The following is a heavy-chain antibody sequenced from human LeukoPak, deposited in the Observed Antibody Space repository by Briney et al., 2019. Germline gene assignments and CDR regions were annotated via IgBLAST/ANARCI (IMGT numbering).Heavy chain of an antibody. Sequence: SETLSLTCAVYGGSFSGDYWSWIRQPPGKGLEWIGEINHSGSTNYNPSLKSRVTISVDTSKNQFSLKLSSVTAADTAVYYCASPRYYGSGSYCYWGQGTLVTVSS. CDR2: INHSGST. CDR3: ASPRYYGSGSYCY. V-gene: IGHV4-34*01. D-gene: IGHD3-10*01. CDR1: GGSFSGDY. J-gene: IGHJ4*02.